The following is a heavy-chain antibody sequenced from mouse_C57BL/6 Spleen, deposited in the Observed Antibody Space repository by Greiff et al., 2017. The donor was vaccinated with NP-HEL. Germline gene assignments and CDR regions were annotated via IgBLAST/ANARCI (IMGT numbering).Heavy chain of an antibody. CDR3: ARYYYGSPFDY. V-gene: IGHV1-55*01. CDR1: GYTFTSYW. CDR2: IYPGSGSA. Sequence: VQLQQPGAELVKPGASVKMSCKASGYTFTSYWITWVKQRPGQGLEWIGDIYPGSGSANYNEKFKNKATLTVDTSSTTAYMQLSSLTSEDSAVYYCARYYYGSPFDYWGQGTTLTVSS. J-gene: IGHJ2*01. D-gene: IGHD1-1*01.